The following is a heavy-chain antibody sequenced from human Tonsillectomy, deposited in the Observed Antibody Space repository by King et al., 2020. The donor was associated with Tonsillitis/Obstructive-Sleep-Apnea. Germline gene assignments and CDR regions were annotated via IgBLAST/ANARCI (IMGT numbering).Heavy chain of an antibody. CDR1: GFTFGDYI. J-gene: IGHJ4*02. CDR2: IRTKAYGGTT. V-gene: IGHV3-49*04. Sequence: VQLVESGGGFVQPGRSLRLSCAASGFTFGDYIMNWVRQAPGKGLEWVGFIRTKAYGGTTEYAASVKGRLTISRDDSKSIAYLQMNSLKTEDTAGYYCTRDLGGWIDYWGQGPLVTVSS. D-gene: IGHD3-10*01. CDR3: TRDLGGWIDY.